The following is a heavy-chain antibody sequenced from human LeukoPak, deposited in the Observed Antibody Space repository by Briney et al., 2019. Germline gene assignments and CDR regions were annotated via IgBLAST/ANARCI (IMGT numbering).Heavy chain of an antibody. CDR3: AKDLGAVAGTPDAFDI. V-gene: IGHV3-23*01. D-gene: IGHD6-19*01. Sequence: GGTLRLSCAASGFTFSSYGMSWIRQAPGKGLEWVSAISGSGGSTYYADSVKGRFTISRHNSKNTLYLQMNSLRAEDTAVYYCAKDLGAVAGTPDAFDIWGQGTMVTVSS. CDR2: ISGSGGST. CDR1: GFTFSSYG. J-gene: IGHJ3*02.